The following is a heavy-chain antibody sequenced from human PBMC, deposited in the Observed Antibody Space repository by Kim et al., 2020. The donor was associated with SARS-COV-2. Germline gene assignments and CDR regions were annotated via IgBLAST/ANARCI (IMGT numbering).Heavy chain of an antibody. CDR3: AREYSSSGYFDY. CDR1: GGSISSYY. V-gene: IGHV4-59*01. J-gene: IGHJ4*02. CDR2: IYYSGST. Sequence: SETLSLTCTVSGGSISSYYWSWIRQPPGKGLEWIGYIYYSGSTNYNPSLKSRVTISVDTSKNQFSLKLSSVTAADTAVYYCAREYSSSGYFDYWGQGTLVTVSS. D-gene: IGHD6-6*01.